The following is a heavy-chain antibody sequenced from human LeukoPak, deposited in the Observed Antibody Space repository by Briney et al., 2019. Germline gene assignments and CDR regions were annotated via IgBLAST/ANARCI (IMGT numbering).Heavy chain of an antibody. Sequence: GGTLRLSCAVSGLTFSTYSMTWVRQGPGQGLEWVSSIYNSGAKIFYADSVKGRFTISRDNSKNMLYLQMNSLRVEDTAVYYCAKDVAPDSGWDLDYWGQGTLVTVSS. D-gene: IGHD6-19*01. CDR2: IYNSGAKI. CDR3: AKDVAPDSGWDLDY. V-gene: IGHV3-23*01. CDR1: GLTFSTYS. J-gene: IGHJ4*02.